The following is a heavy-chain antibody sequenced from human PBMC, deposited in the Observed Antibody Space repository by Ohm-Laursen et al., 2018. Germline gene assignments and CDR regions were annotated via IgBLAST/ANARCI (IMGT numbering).Heavy chain of an antibody. V-gene: IGHV4-59*07. CDR2: IYYSGTT. CDR3: ARRGHAFDI. J-gene: IGHJ3*02. CDR1: GDSISSYY. Sequence: SDTLSLTCSVSGDSISSYYWSWIRRPPGKGLEWIGYIYYSGTTNYNPSLKSRVTISLNTSKNQFSLKLSSVTAADTAVYYCARRGHAFDIWGQGTMVTVSS.